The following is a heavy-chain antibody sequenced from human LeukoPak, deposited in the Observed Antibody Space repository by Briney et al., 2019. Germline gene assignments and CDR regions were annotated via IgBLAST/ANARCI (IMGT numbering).Heavy chain of an antibody. CDR3: AGSRKYCGGDCYLTLDS. V-gene: IGHV1-2*02. CDR1: GYTFTGYY. Sequence: ASVKVSCKASGYTFTGYYMHWVRQAPGQGLEWMGWINPDSGVTNYAQKFQGRVTMARDTSISTAYMELSRLRSDDTAVYYCAGSRKYCGGDCYLTLDSWGQGTLITVSS. CDR2: INPDSGVT. D-gene: IGHD2-21*02. J-gene: IGHJ4*02.